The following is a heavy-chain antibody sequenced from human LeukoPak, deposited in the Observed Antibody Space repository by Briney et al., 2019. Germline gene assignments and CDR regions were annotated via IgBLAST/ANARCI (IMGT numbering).Heavy chain of an antibody. J-gene: IGHJ6*02. CDR1: GFTFSNYG. V-gene: IGHV3-30*18. CDR3: AKDDGYYDSGGYYYADYYYYGMDV. CDR2: ISYDGSNK. D-gene: IGHD3-22*01. Sequence: GGSLRLSCAASGFTFSNYGIHWVRQAPGKGLEWVAVISYDGSNKYFVDSVKGRFTMSRDNSKNTLYLQMNSLRAEDTAVYYCAKDDGYYDSGGYYYADYYYYGMDVWGQGTTVTVSS.